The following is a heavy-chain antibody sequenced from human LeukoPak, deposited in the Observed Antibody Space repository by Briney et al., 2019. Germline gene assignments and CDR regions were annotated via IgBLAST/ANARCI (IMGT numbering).Heavy chain of an antibody. CDR2: MNPNSGNT. J-gene: IGHJ4*02. CDR1: GYTFTSYD. CDR3: ARGPLPAAGHFDY. V-gene: IGHV1-8*01. Sequence: ASVKVSCKASGYTFTSYDINWVRQATGQGLEWMGWMNPNSGNTGYAQKFQGRVTMTRNTSISTAYMELSNLRSEDTAVYYCARGPLPAAGHFDYWGQGTLVTVSS. D-gene: IGHD2-2*01.